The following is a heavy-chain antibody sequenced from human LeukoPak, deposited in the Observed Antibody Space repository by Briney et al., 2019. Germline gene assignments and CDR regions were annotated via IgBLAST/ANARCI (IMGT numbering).Heavy chain of an antibody. V-gene: IGHV3-15*01. CDR3: TTDPGVRGVMTYYYYYMDV. CDR1: GFTFSDAW. D-gene: IGHD3-10*02. Sequence: GGSLRLPCVASGFTFSDAWMSCVRQAPGKGLEWVGRIKSKTDGVTTDYAAPVKGRFTISRDDSKNTLYLQMNSLKTEDTAVYYCTTDPGVRGVMTYYYYYMDVWGKGTTVTVSS. J-gene: IGHJ6*03. CDR2: IKSKTDGVTT.